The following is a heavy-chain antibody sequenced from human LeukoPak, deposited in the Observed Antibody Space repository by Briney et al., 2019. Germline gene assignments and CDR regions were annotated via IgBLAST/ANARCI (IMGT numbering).Heavy chain of an antibody. CDR3: ARDYCSGGSCYFDY. CDR2: IYYSGST. D-gene: IGHD2-15*01. J-gene: IGHJ4*02. Sequence: PSETLSLTCTVSGGSISSYYWSWIRQPPGKGLDWIGYIYYSGSTNYNPSLKSRVTISVDTSKNQFSLKLSSVTAADTAVYYCARDYCSGGSCYFDYWGQGTLVTVSS. CDR1: GGSISSYY. V-gene: IGHV4-59*01.